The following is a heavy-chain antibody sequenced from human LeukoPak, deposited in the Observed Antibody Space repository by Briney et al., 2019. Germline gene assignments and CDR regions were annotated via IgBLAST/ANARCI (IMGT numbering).Heavy chain of an antibody. Sequence: SQTLSLTCAISGDSVSNNIASWDWLRQSPSRGLEWLGRTYYLSHWVRDYAESVRSRITINPDTSKNQFSLLLNSVRPADSAVYFCARRGDGNSYYDYWGQGILVTVSS. CDR3: ARRGDGNSYYDY. J-gene: IGHJ4*02. V-gene: IGHV6-1*01. CDR2: TYYLSHWVR. CDR1: GDSVSNNIAS. D-gene: IGHD3-16*01.